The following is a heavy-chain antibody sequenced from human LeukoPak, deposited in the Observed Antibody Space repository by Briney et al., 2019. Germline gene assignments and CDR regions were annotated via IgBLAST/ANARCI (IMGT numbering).Heavy chain of an antibody. V-gene: IGHV1-8*01. J-gene: IGHJ6*02. CDR2: MNPNSGNT. CDR3: ARHLPYSSSWYIGYYYYGMDV. CDR1: GYTFTSYD. D-gene: IGHD6-13*01. Sequence: ASVKVSCKASGYTFTSYDINWVRQATGQGLEWMGWMNPNSGNTGYAQKFQGRVTMTRNTSISTAYMGLSSLRSEDTAVYYCARHLPYSSSWYIGYYYYGMDVWGQGTTVTASS.